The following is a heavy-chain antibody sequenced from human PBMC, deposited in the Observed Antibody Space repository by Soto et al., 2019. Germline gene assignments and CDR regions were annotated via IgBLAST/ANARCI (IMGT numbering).Heavy chain of an antibody. CDR1: GFTFSSYA. J-gene: IGHJ3*02. V-gene: IGHV3-23*01. CDR3: AKEKSDVAYYDFWSGYLPNAFDI. D-gene: IGHD3-3*01. Sequence: EVQLLESGGGLVQPGGSLRLSCAASGFTFSSYAMSWVRQAPGKGLEWVSAISGSGGSTYYADSVKGRFTISRDNSKNTLYLQMNSLRAEDTDVYYCAKEKSDVAYYDFWSGYLPNAFDIWGQGTMVTVSS. CDR2: ISGSGGST.